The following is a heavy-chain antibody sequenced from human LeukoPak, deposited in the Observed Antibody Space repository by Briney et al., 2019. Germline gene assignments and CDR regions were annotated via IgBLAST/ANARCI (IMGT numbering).Heavy chain of an antibody. J-gene: IGHJ6*03. CDR2: ISSSGSTI. CDR1: GFTFVDYV. V-gene: IGHV3-11*04. Sequence: GGSLRLSCAASGFTFVDYVMHWVRQAPGKGLEWVSYISSSGSTIYYADSVKGRFTISRDNAKNSLYLQMNSLRAEDTAVYYCARFPYYYYMDVWGKGTTVTVSS. CDR3: ARFPYYYYMDV.